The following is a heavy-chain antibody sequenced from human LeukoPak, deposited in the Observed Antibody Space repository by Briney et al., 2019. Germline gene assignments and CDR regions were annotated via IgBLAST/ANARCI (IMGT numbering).Heavy chain of an antibody. CDR1: GITFSKLW. CDR3: ATHRVANWN. D-gene: IGHD1-20*01. CDR2: VKEDGSEK. J-gene: IGHJ4*02. Sequence: GGSLRLSCAASGITFSKLWMTWVRQAPGKALEWVASVKEDGSEKYHVDSVKGRFTISRDNAKNSLFLEMNSLRAEDTAVYYCATHRVANWNWGQGTLVTVSS. V-gene: IGHV3-7*01.